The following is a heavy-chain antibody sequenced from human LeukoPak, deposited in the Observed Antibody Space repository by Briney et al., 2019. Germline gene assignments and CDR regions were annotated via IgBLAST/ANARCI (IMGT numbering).Heavy chain of an antibody. CDR3: ARGSDGDYGGFDY. J-gene: IGHJ4*02. Sequence: PGGSLRLSCAASGFTVSSNYMSWARQAPGKGLEWVSVIYSGGSTYYADSVKGRFTISRDNSKNTLYLQMNSLRAEDTAVYYCARGSDGDYGGFDYWGQGTLVTVSS. D-gene: IGHD4-17*01. CDR1: GFTVSSNY. V-gene: IGHV3-53*01. CDR2: IYSGGST.